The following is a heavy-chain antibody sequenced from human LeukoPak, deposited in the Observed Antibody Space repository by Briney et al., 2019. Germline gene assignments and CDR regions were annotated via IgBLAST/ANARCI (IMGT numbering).Heavy chain of an antibody. CDR1: GFTSSSYW. J-gene: IGHJ4*02. V-gene: IGHV3-7*01. D-gene: IGHD6-19*01. CDR2: IKQDGSEK. Sequence: GRSLRLSCAASGFTSSSYWMSWVRQAPGKGLEWVANIKQDGSEKYYVDSVKGRFTISRDNAKNSLYLQMNSLRAEDTAVYYCARDRGSSGWYEFGYWGQGTLVTVSS. CDR3: ARDRGSSGWYEFGY.